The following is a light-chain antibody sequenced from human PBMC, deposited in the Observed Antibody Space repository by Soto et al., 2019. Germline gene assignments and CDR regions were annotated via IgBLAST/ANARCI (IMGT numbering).Light chain of an antibody. CDR1: SSDVGGYNY. CDR2: DVS. V-gene: IGLV2-11*01. Sequence: QSALTQPRSVSGSPGQSVTISCTGTSSDVGGYNYVSWYQQHPGKAPKLMIYDVSKRPSGVPDRFSGSKSGNTASLTISGPQAEDEADYYCCSYAGRYTFYVFGTGTKLTVL. CDR3: CSYAGRYTFYV. J-gene: IGLJ1*01.